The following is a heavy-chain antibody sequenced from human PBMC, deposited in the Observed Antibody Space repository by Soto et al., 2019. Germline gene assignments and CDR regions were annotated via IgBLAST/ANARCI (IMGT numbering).Heavy chain of an antibody. J-gene: IGHJ3*02. CDR2: IKSRTDGGTT. CDR3: AKGFEGSWIQLWLPGAFDI. D-gene: IGHD5-18*01. Sequence: EVLLVESGGGLVEPGGSLRLSCAASGFTLTNAWMSWVRQAPGKGLEWVGRIKSRTDGGTTDYAAPVKGRFTISRDDSKNTLFLQMNSLRAEDTAVYYCAKGFEGSWIQLWLPGAFDIWGQGTMVTVSS. V-gene: IGHV3-15*01. CDR1: GFTLTNAW.